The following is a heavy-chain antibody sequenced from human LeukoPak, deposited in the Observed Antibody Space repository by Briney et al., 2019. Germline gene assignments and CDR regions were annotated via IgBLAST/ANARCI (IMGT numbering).Heavy chain of an antibody. V-gene: IGHV5-51*01. CDR1: GYSFTSYR. CDR3: ARQNYYDSSGYYRYSYFDY. D-gene: IGHD3-22*01. J-gene: IGHJ4*02. CDR2: IYPGDSDT. Sequence: GESLKISCKGSGYSFTSYRIGWVRQMPGKGLEWMGIIYPGDSDTRYSPSFQGQVTISADKSISTAYLQWSSLKASDTAMYYCARQNYYDSSGYYRYSYFDYWGQGTLVTVSS.